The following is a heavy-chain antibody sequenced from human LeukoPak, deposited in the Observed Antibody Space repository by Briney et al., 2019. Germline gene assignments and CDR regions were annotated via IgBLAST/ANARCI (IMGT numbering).Heavy chain of an antibody. V-gene: IGHV4-59*11. CDR2: IYYSGST. CDR3: ARDTAMVTGSYYYMDV. CDR1: GGSISSHH. Sequence: PSETLSLTCTVSGGSISSHHWSWIRQPPGKGLEWIGYIYYSGSTNYNPSLKSRVTISVDTSKNQFSLKLSSVTAADTAVYYCARDTAMVTGSYYYMDVWGKGTTVTVSS. D-gene: IGHD5-18*01. J-gene: IGHJ6*03.